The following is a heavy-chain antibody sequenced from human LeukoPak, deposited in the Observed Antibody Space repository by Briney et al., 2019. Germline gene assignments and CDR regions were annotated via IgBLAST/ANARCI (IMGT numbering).Heavy chain of an antibody. CDR3: AKGPAEWLLPYYYMDV. CDR2: ISGSGGST. V-gene: IGHV3-23*01. J-gene: IGHJ6*03. D-gene: IGHD3-3*01. CDR1: GFTFSSYA. Sequence: GGSLRFSCAASGFTFSSYAMNWVRQAPGKGLEWVSTISGSGGSTYYADSVKGRFTISRDNSKNTLYLQMNSLRAEDTAVYYCAKGPAEWLLPYYYMDVWGKGTTVTVSS.